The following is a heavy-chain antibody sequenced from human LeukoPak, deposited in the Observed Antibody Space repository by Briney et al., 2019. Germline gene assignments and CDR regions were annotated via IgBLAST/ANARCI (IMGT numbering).Heavy chain of an antibody. CDR3: ARDPAIAVAGSPNWFDP. D-gene: IGHD6-19*01. V-gene: IGHV1-18*01. J-gene: IGHJ5*02. CDR2: ISAYNGNT. Sequence: GASVKVSCKASGYTFTSYGISWVRQAPGQGLEWMGWISAYNGNTNYAQKLQGRVTMTTDTSTSTAYMELRSLRSDDTAVYYCARDPAIAVAGSPNWFDPWGQGTLVTVSP. CDR1: GYTFTSYG.